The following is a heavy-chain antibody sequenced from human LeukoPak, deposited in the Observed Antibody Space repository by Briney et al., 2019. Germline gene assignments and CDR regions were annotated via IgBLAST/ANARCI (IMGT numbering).Heavy chain of an antibody. CDR3: ARDRRFGGHDG. V-gene: IGHV4-59*01. Sequence: SETLSLTCTVSGGSISSYYWSWIRQPPGKGLEWIGYIYYSGSTNYNPSLKSRVTISVDTSKNQFSLKLSSVTAADTAVYYCARDRRFGGHDGWGQGTLVTVSS. CDR2: IYYSGST. J-gene: IGHJ4*02. D-gene: IGHD5-12*01. CDR1: GGSISSYY.